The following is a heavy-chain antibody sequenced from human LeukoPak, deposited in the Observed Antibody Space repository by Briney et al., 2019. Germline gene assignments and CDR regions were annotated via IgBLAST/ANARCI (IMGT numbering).Heavy chain of an antibody. V-gene: IGHV3-74*01. Sequence: GGSLRLSCAASGNYWMHWVRQAPGKGLVWVSHINSDGSWTSYADSVKGRFTISKDNAKNTVYLQMNNLRVEDTAVYYCVSSYETYWGRGTLVTVSS. J-gene: IGHJ4*02. CDR2: INSDGSWT. CDR1: GNYW. CDR3: VSSYETY. D-gene: IGHD2-2*01.